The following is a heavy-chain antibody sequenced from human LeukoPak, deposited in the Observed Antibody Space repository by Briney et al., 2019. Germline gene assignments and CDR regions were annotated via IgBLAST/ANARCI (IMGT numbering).Heavy chain of an antibody. CDR3: ARNYDYVWGSYRNDAFDI. CDR1: GGTFSSYA. D-gene: IGHD3-16*02. Sequence: SVKVSCKASGGTFSSYAISWVRQAPGQGLEWMGRIIPILGIANYAQKFQGRVTITADKSTSTAYMELSSLRSEDTAVYYCARNYDYVWGSYRNDAFDIWGQGTMVTVSS. CDR2: IIPILGIA. J-gene: IGHJ3*02. V-gene: IGHV1-69*04.